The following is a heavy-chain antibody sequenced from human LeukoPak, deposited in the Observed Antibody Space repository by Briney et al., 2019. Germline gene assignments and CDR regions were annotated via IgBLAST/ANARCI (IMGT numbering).Heavy chain of an antibody. CDR2: ISNSGGNT. D-gene: IGHD2-2*03. CDR3: ARDPDGYLDY. V-gene: IGHV3-23*01. CDR1: GFTFSSYA. Sequence: PGGSLRLSCEASGFTFSSYAMTWVRQAPGKGLEWVSTISNSGGNTYYADSVKGRFTLSRDNSKNTLYLQMNSLRAEDTAVYHCARDPDGYLDYWGQGTLVTVSS. J-gene: IGHJ4*02.